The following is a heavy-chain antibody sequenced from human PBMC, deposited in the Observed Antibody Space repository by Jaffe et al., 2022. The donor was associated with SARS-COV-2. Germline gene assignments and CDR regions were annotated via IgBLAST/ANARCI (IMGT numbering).Heavy chain of an antibody. Sequence: QLQLQESGPGLVKPSETLSLTCTVSGGSISSSSYYWGWIRQPPGKGLEWIGSIYYSGSTYYNPSLKSRVTISVDTSKNQFSLKLSSVTAADTAVYYCARRPGGLAAFDIWGQGTMVTVSS. CDR1: GGSISSSSYY. CDR2: IYYSGST. CDR3: ARRPGGLAAFDI. D-gene: IGHD6-25*01. J-gene: IGHJ3*02. V-gene: IGHV4-39*01.